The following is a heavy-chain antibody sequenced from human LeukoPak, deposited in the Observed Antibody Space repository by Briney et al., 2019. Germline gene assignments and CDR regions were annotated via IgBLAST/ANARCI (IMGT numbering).Heavy chain of an antibody. J-gene: IGHJ4*02. V-gene: IGHV1-69*13. CDR1: GGTFSSYA. Sequence: HAASVKVSCKASGGTFSSYAISWVRQAPGQGLEWMGGIIRIFGTANYAQKFQGRVTITADESTSTAYMGLSSLRSDDTAVYYCARGGYDFWSGPYPTSAVNLYYFDYWGQGTLVTVSS. CDR2: IIRIFGTA. CDR3: ARGGYDFWSGPYPTSAVNLYYFDY. D-gene: IGHD3-3*01.